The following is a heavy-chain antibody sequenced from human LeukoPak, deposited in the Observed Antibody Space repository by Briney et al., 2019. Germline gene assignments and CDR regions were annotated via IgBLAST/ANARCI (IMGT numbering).Heavy chain of an antibody. CDR2: IWYDGSNK. D-gene: IGHD6-6*01. J-gene: IGHJ4*02. V-gene: IGHV3-33*06. CDR3: AKGRPEYSSSSLDY. CDR1: GFTFSSYG. Sequence: GRSLRLSCAASGFTFSSYGMHWVRQAPGKGLEWVAVIWYDGSNKYYADSVKGRFTISRDNSKNTLYLQMNSLGAEDTAVYYCAKGRPEYSSSSLDYWGQGTLVTVSS.